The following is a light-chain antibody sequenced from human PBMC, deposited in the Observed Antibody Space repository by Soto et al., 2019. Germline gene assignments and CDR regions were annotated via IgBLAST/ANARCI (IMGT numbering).Light chain of an antibody. CDR3: QQLNSYPLT. J-gene: IGKJ3*01. V-gene: IGKV1-9*01. CDR2: AAS. CDR1: QGISSY. Sequence: DIQLTQSPSFLSASVGDRVTITCRASQGISSYLAWYQQKPGKAPKLLIYAASTLQSGVPSRFRGSESGTEFTLTISSLQPEDFATYYCQQLNSYPLTFGPGTKVDIK.